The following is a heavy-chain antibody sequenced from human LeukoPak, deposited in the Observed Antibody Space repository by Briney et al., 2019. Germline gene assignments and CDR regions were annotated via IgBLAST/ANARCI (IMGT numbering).Heavy chain of an antibody. J-gene: IGHJ4*02. Sequence: SETLSLTCTVSGGSISNYYWSWIRQPPGKGLEWIGSIYYSGSTYYNPSLKSRVTISVDTSKNQFSLKLSSVTAADTAVYYCARRDSRVNDYWGQGTLVTVSS. CDR1: GGSISNYY. D-gene: IGHD3-22*01. V-gene: IGHV4-59*05. CDR3: ARRDSRVNDY. CDR2: IYYSGST.